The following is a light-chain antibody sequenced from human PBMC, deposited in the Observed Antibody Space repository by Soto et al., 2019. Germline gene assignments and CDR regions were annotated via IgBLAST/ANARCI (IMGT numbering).Light chain of an antibody. Sequence: QSALTQPASVSGSPGQSITISCTGTSSDVGGYNYVAWYQRHPGKAPKLIIYEDGHRPSGVSDRFSGSKSGNTASLTISGLQAEDEADYYCSSYTTIRSWVFGGGTKLTVL. CDR3: SSYTTIRSWV. J-gene: IGLJ3*02. CDR2: EDG. CDR1: SSDVGGYNY. V-gene: IGLV2-14*01.